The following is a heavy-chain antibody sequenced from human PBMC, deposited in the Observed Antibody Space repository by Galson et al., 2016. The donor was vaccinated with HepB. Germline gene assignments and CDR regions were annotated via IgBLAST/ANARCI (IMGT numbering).Heavy chain of an antibody. J-gene: IGHJ6*03. CDR2: IYTNGST. V-gene: IGHV4-61*02. CDR3: ARDSSVDTYFYYYMDV. Sequence: TLSLTCTVSVDAISSGLYYWSWIRQPAGKGLEWIGRIYTNGSTSYNPPLKSRVTISVDPSKNQFSLQLSSVTAADTAVYYCARDSSVDTYFYYYMDVGGKGTTVAVSS. CDR1: VDAISSGLYY. D-gene: IGHD5-18*01.